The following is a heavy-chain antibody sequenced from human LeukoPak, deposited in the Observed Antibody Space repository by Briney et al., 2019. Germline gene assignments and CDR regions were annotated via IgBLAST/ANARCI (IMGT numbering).Heavy chain of an antibody. V-gene: IGHV5-51*01. CDR1: GYTFTSYW. D-gene: IGHD2-15*01. CDR2: IYPGDSDT. Sequence: GESLKISCKGSGYTFTSYWIGWVRQMPGKGLEWMGIIYPGDSDTRYSPSFQGQVTISADKSISTAYLQWSSLKASDTAMYYCARQSPYCSGGSCPDAFDIWGQGTMVTVSS. CDR3: ARQSPYCSGGSCPDAFDI. J-gene: IGHJ3*02.